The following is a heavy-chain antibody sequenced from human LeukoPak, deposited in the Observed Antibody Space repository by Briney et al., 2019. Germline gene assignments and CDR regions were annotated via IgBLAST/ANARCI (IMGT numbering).Heavy chain of an antibody. CDR1: GGSMSNYY. J-gene: IGHJ4*02. V-gene: IGHV4-59*12. D-gene: IGHD3-16*02. Sequence: SETLSLTCTVTGGSMSNYYWTWIRQPLEKGPEWIGHIFYSGNTNYNPSFKSRVTISVDTSKNQFSLKLSSVNAADTAVYYCARAVYDYIWGSYRFDYWGQGTLVTVSS. CDR2: IFYSGNT. CDR3: ARAVYDYIWGSYRFDY.